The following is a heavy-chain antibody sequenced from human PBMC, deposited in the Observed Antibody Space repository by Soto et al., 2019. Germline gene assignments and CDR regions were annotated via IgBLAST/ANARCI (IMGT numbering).Heavy chain of an antibody. CDR3: ARDFAYFDS. J-gene: IGHJ4*02. Sequence: SETLSLTCNVSGASLTKSYWSWIRQPPGKGLEWIGNVFYSGATRYNPSLKSRVSISMDTSKNQFSLNLDSVTAADTAVYFCARDFAYFDSWGQGTLVTVS. D-gene: IGHD3-3*01. CDR1: GASLTKSY. CDR2: VFYSGAT. V-gene: IGHV4-59*01.